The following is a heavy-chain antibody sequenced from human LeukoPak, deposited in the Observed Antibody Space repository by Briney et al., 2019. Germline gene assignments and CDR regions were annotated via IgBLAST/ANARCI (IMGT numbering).Heavy chain of an antibody. Sequence: GRSLRLSCAASGFTFSSYAMHWVRQAPGKGLEWVAVIPYDGSNKYYADSVKGRFTISRDNSKNTLYLQTNSLRAEDTAVYYCARDKIGYCSGGSCYSLPPDYGMDAWGQGTTVTVSS. J-gene: IGHJ6*02. V-gene: IGHV3-30*04. CDR3: ARDKIGYCSGGSCYSLPPDYGMDA. CDR1: GFTFSSYA. CDR2: IPYDGSNK. D-gene: IGHD2-15*01.